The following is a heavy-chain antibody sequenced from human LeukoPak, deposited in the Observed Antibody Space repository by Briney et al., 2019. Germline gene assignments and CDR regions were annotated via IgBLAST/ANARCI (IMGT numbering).Heavy chain of an antibody. CDR1: GYTFTSYD. V-gene: IGHV1-8*01. CDR2: MNPNSGNT. Sequence: ASVKVSCKASGYTFTSYDINWVRQATGQGLEWMGWMNPNSGNTGYAQKFQGRVTMTRNTSISTAYMELSSLRSEDTAVYYCARGGYYGSGSYRILTYYYYYYMDVWGKGTTVTVSS. D-gene: IGHD3-10*01. J-gene: IGHJ6*03. CDR3: ARGGYYGSGSYRILTYYYYYYMDV.